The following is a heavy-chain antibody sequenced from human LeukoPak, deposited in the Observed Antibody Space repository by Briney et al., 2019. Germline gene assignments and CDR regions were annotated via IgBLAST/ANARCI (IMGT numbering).Heavy chain of an antibody. CDR1: GYTLTELS. J-gene: IGHJ4*02. V-gene: IGHV1-24*01. D-gene: IGHD1-7*01. CDR2: FDPEDGET. CDR3: ATGFRITGTTCAY. Sequence: ASVKVSCKASGYTLTELSMHWVRQAPGKGLEWMGGFDPEDGETIYAQKFQGRVTMTEDTSTDTAYMELSSLRSEDTAVYYCATGFRITGTTCAYWGQGTLVTVSS.